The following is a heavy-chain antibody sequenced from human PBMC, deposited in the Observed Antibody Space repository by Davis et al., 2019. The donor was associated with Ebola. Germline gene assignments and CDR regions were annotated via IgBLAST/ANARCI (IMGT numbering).Heavy chain of an antibody. D-gene: IGHD3-16*02. V-gene: IGHV3-53*01. CDR2: IYSGGST. Sequence: GGSLRLSCAASGFTVSSNYMSWVRQAPGKGLEWVSVIYSGGSTYYADSVKGRFTISRDNSKNTLYLQMNSLRADDTAVYYCARAFLRLGELSFDYWGQGTLGTVSS. J-gene: IGHJ4*02. CDR1: GFTVSSNY. CDR3: ARAFLRLGELSFDY.